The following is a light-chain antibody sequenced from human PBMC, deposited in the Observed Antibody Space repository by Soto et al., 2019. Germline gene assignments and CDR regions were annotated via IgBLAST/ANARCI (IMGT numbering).Light chain of an antibody. CDR1: STDVGGYKY. CDR3: SSFSSSSTPYV. V-gene: IGLV2-14*01. J-gene: IGLJ1*01. CDR2: EVN. Sequence: QSVLTQPASVSGSPGQSITISCTGTSTDVGGYKYVSWYQQHPGTAPKLMIFEVNGRPSGVSDRFSGSTSGNTASLTISGLQPEDEADYYCSSFSSSSTPYVFGTGTKVTVL.